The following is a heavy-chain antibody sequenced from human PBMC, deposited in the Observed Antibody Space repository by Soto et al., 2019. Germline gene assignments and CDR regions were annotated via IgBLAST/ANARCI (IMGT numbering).Heavy chain of an antibody. CDR1: GYTFTSYG. CDR2: ISAYNGNT. CDR3: ARDRAGGVTTPHMDWFDP. V-gene: IGHV1-18*01. D-gene: IGHD3-16*01. J-gene: IGHJ5*02. Sequence: GASVKVSCKASGYTFTSYGISWVRQAPGQGLEWMGWISAYNGNTNYAQKLQGRVTMTTDTSTSTAYMELRSLRSDDTAVYYCARDRAGGVTTPHMDWFDPWGQGTLVTVSS.